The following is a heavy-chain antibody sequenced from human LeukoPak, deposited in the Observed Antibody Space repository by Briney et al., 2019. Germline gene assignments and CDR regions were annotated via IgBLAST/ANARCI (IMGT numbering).Heavy chain of an antibody. J-gene: IGHJ3*02. CDR3: ARGNYDILTGNDAFDI. D-gene: IGHD3-9*01. CDR2: INRDGSEK. CDR1: GFTFSHYW. Sequence: GGSLRLSCAASGFTFSHYWMNWVRQAPGKGLEWVANINRDGSEKYYVDSVKGRFTISRDTAKNSLYLQMNSLRAEDTAVYYCARGNYDILTGNDAFDIWGQGTMVTVSS. V-gene: IGHV3-7*01.